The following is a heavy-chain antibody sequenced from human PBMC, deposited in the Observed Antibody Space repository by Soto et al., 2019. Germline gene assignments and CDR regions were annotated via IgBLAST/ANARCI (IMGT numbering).Heavy chain of an antibody. Sequence: ASVKVSCKASGHPFTCSCTTCVRGAPGQGHEWMEWMGTYNGDTKYAQSLQGRVTMTTGTSTTTGYMEVRSQRSHNPTVYYCARVVSTIGVVSKGPDHWGKGTLVTVSS. CDR2: MGTYNGDT. V-gene: IGHV1-18*01. CDR3: ARVVSTIGVVSKGPDH. CDR1: GHPFTCSC. J-gene: IGHJ4*02. D-gene: IGHD3-3*01.